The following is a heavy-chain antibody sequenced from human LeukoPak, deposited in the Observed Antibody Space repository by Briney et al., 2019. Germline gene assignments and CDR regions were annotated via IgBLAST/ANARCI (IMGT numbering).Heavy chain of an antibody. J-gene: IGHJ1*01. Sequence: GGSLRLSCAASGFTFSSYAMSWVRQAPGKGLEWVSAISGSGGSTYYADSVKGRFTISRDISKNTLYLQMNSLRAEDTAVYYCAKDPSGSFMGYFQHWGQGTLVTVSS. V-gene: IGHV3-23*01. CDR2: ISGSGGST. D-gene: IGHD1-26*01. CDR3: AKDPSGSFMGYFQH. CDR1: GFTFSSYA.